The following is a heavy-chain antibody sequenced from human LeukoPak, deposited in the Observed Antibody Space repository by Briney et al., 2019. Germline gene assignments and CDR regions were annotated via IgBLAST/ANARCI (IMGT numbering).Heavy chain of an antibody. CDR2: IIPMFGTA. J-gene: IGHJ6*03. Sequence: GSSVKVSCKASGGTFSSYAISWVRQAPGQGLEWMGGIIPMFGTANYAQKFQGRVTITADESTSTAYMELSSLRSEDTAVYYCARPHYYDSKYYYYYYMDVWGKGTTVTVSS. CDR3: ARPHYYDSKYYYYYYMDV. V-gene: IGHV1-69*01. D-gene: IGHD3-22*01. CDR1: GGTFSSYA.